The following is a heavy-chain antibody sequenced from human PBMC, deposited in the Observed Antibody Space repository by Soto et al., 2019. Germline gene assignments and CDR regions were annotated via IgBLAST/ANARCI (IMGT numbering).Heavy chain of an antibody. Sequence: PSETLSLTCAVSGGSMTSSNWWVWVRQPPGKGLEWIGEINHSGSTNYNPSLKSRVTISVDTSKNQFSLKLSSVTAADTAVYYCARVTMIVVVINELYYFDYWGQGTLVTVSS. CDR3: ARVTMIVVVINELYYFDY. D-gene: IGHD3-22*01. CDR2: INHSGST. CDR1: GGSMTSSNW. J-gene: IGHJ4*02. V-gene: IGHV4-4*02.